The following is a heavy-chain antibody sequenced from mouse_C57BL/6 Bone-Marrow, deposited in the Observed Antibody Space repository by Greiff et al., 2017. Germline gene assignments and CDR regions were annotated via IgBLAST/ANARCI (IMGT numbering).Heavy chain of an antibody. CDR3: ARSGSNYAVYARDY. V-gene: IGHV1-81*01. D-gene: IGHD2-5*01. CDR2: IYPRSGNT. Sequence: VQLQESGAELARPGASVTLSCKASGYTFTSYGISWVKPRTGQGLEWIGEIYPRSGNTSYTEKFKGQAILTADKSSSTAYMELRSLTSEDSSVYFCARSGSNYAVYARDYWGQGTSVTVSS. CDR1: GYTFTSYG. J-gene: IGHJ4*01.